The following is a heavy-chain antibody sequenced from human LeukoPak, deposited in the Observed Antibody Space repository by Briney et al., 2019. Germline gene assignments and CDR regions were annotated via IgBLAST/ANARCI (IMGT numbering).Heavy chain of an antibody. J-gene: IGHJ4*02. V-gene: IGHV3-49*03. CDR1: GFTFGDYA. Sequence: SLRLSCTASGFTFGDYAMSWFRQAPGKGLEWVGFIRSKAYGGTTEYAASVKGRFTISRDDSKSIAYLQMNSLKTEDTAVYYCTREDYGSGSYPFDYWGQGTLVTVSS. CDR2: IRSKAYGGTT. CDR3: TREDYGSGSYPFDY. D-gene: IGHD3-10*01.